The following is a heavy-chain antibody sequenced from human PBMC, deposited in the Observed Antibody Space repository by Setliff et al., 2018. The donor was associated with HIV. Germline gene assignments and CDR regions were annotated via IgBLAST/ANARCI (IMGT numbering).Heavy chain of an antibody. Sequence: PSETLSLTCTVSGGSISSGRYYWSWIRQPAGKGLEWIGHTYTGGSPNYNPSLMSRVTISIDTSKDQLSLKLNSVTAADTAVYYCARVGGFFGEARPPPDYWGQGALVTVSS. CDR1: GGSISSGRYY. CDR2: TYTGGSP. V-gene: IGHV4-61*09. CDR3: ARVGGFFGEARPPPDY. J-gene: IGHJ4*02. D-gene: IGHD3-10*01.